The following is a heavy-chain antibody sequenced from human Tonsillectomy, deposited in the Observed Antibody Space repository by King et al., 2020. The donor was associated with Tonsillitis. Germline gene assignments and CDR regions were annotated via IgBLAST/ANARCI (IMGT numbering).Heavy chain of an antibody. J-gene: IGHJ3*02. CDR3: ARDYDILTGDDAFDI. V-gene: IGHV4-30-4*01. CDR2: IYYSGST. D-gene: IGHD3-9*01. Sequence: QLQESGPGLVKPSQTLSLTCTVSGGSISSGDYYWSWIRQPPGKGLEWIGYIYYSGSTYYNPSLKSRVTIPVDTSTNQFSLKLSSVTAADTAVYYCARDYDILTGDDAFDIWGQGTMVTVSS. CDR1: GGSISSGDYY.